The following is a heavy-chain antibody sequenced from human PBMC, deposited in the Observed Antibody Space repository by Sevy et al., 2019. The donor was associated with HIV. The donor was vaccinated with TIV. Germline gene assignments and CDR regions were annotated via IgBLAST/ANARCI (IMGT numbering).Heavy chain of an antibody. V-gene: IGHV4-39*01. CDR2: IYYSGST. J-gene: IGHJ4*02. CDR1: GDSISSSNFY. CDR3: ARLFDDSGGPPSDY. D-gene: IGHD3-22*01. Sequence: SETLSLTCTVSGDSISSSNFYWGWIRQPPGKGLEWIGSIYYSGSTYYNPSLKSRVTISVDTSKDQFSLKLRSVTAADTAVYYCARLFDDSGGPPSDYWGQGTLVTVSS.